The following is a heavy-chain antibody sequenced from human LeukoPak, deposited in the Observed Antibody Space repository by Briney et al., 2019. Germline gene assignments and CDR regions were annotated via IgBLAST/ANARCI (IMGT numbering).Heavy chain of an antibody. CDR2: IYYSGST. D-gene: IGHD6-13*01. V-gene: IGHV4-39*01. Sequence: SETLSLTCTVSGGSISSSSYYWGWIRQPPGKGLEWIGSIYYSGSTYYNPSLKSRVTISVDTSKNQFSLKLSSVTAADTAVYYCARALAQQQLVPLYYYYYGMDVWGQGTTVTVSS. CDR3: ARALAQQQLVPLYYYYYGMDV. J-gene: IGHJ6*02. CDR1: GGSISSSSYY.